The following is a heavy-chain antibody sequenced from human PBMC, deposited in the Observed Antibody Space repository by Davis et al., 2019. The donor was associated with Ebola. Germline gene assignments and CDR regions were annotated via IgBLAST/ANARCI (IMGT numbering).Heavy chain of an antibody. CDR3: AREPYGSGKSDAFDI. Sequence: MPSETLSLTCTVSGGSVSSGSYYWSWLRQPPGKGLEWIGYIYYSGSTYYNPSLKSRVTISVDTSKNQFSLKLSSVTAAATAVYYCAREPYGSGKSDAFDIWGQGTMVTVSS. J-gene: IGHJ3*02. D-gene: IGHD3-10*01. CDR2: IYYSGST. CDR1: GGSVSSGSYY. V-gene: IGHV4-61*01.